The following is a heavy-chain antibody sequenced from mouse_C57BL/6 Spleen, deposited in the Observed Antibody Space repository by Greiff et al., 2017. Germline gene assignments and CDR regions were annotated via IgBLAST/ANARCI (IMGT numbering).Heavy chain of an antibody. D-gene: IGHD2-5*01. CDR3: ARRISYSNYDYYAMDY. J-gene: IGHJ4*01. CDR1: GYTFTSYW. CDR2: IHPNSGST. V-gene: IGHV1-64*01. Sequence: QVQLQQPGAELVKPGASVKLSCKASGYTFTSYWMHWVKQRPGQGLEWIGMIHPNSGSTNYNEKFKSKATLTVDKSSSTAYMQLSSLTSEDSAVYYCARRISYSNYDYYAMDYWGQGTSVTVSS.